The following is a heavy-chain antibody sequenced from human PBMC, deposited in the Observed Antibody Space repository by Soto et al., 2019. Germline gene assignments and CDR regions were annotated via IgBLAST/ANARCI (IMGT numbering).Heavy chain of an antibody. V-gene: IGHV1-69*13. CDR1: GGTFSSYA. J-gene: IGHJ5*02. Sequence: SVKVSCKASGGTFSSYAISWVRQAPGQGLEWMGGIIPIFGTANYAQKFQGRVTITADESTSTAYMELSSLRSEDTAVYYCARRVVGASGGWFDPWGQGTLVTVSS. CDR2: IIPIFGTA. D-gene: IGHD1-26*01. CDR3: ARRVVGASGGWFDP.